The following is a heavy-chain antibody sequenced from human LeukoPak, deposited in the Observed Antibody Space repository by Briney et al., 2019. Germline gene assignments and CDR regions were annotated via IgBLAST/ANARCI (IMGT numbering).Heavy chain of an antibody. V-gene: IGHV3-9*01. CDR2: ISWNSGST. Sequence: PGGSLRLSCGASGFTFDDYAVHWVRQAPGKGLEWVPGISWNSGSTGYADSVKGRFTISRDNAKNSLYLQMNSLRPEDTAVYYCAKGYYYDSSVYWGDAFDIWGQGTMVTVSS. CDR3: AKGYYYDSSVYWGDAFDI. J-gene: IGHJ3*02. CDR1: GFTFDDYA. D-gene: IGHD3-22*01.